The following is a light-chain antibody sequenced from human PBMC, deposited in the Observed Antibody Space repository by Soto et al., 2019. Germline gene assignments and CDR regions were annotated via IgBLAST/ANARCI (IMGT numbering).Light chain of an antibody. CDR3: QSYDSSLSVFYV. J-gene: IGLJ1*01. CDR1: SSNIGAGYD. CDR2: GNS. V-gene: IGLV1-40*01. Sequence: QSVLTQPPSVSGAPGQRVTISCTGSSSNIGAGYDVHWYQQLPGTAPKLLIYGNSNRPSGVPDRFSGSKSGTSASLAITGLQAEDEADYYCQSYDSSLSVFYVFGTGTKVNV.